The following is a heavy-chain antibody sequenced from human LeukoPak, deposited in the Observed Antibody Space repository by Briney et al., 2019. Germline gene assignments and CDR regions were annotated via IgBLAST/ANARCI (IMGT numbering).Heavy chain of an antibody. Sequence: GGSLRLSCAASGFTVSSNYMSWVRQAPGKGLEWVSVIYSGGSAYYADSVKGRFTISRDNSKNTLYLQMNSLRAEDTAVYYCAREAVTTRDAFDIWGQGTMVTVSS. CDR2: IYSGGSA. CDR1: GFTVSSNY. J-gene: IGHJ3*02. CDR3: AREAVTTRDAFDI. V-gene: IGHV3-53*01. D-gene: IGHD4-17*01.